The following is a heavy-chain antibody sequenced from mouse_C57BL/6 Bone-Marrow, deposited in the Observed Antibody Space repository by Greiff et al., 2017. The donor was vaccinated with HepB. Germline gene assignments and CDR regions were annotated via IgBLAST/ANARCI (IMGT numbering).Heavy chain of an antibody. J-gene: IGHJ4*01. CDR1: GYTFTSYD. V-gene: IGHV1-85*01. CDR2: IYPRDGST. D-gene: IGHD2-4*01. Sequence: QVQLQQSGPELVKPGASVKLSCKASGYTFTSYDINWVKQRPGQGLEWIGWIYPRDGSTKYNEKFKGKATLTVDTSSSTAYMELHSLTSEDSAVYFCARWGPIYYDYCYYYAMDYWGQGTSVTVSS. CDR3: ARWGPIYYDYCYYYAMDY.